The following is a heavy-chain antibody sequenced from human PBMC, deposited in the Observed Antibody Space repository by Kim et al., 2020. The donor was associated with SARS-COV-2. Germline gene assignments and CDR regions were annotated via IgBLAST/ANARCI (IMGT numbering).Heavy chain of an antibody. CDR3: ARLNIVVVPATNFDP. J-gene: IGHJ5*02. D-gene: IGHD2-2*01. V-gene: IGHV4-39*01. Sequence: PSLKRRVTISVHTSQNQFSLKLSAVTAADTAVYYCARLNIVVVPATNFDPWGQGTLVTVSS.